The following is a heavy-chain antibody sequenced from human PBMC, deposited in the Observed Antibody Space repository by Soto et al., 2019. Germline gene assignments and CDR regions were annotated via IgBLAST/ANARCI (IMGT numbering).Heavy chain of an antibody. CDR1: GGSFSGYY. Sequence: QVQLQQWGAGLLKPSETLSLTCAVYGGSFSGYYWSWIRQPPGKGLEWIGEINHSGSTNYNPSLKSRVTISVDTSKNQFSLKLSSVTAADTAVYYCARGRSGSYLGGYNWFDPWGQGTLVTVSS. J-gene: IGHJ5*02. CDR3: ARGRSGSYLGGYNWFDP. D-gene: IGHD1-26*01. V-gene: IGHV4-34*01. CDR2: INHSGST.